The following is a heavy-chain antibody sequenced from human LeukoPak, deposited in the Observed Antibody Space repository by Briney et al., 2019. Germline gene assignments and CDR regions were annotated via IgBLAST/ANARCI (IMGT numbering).Heavy chain of an antibody. V-gene: IGHV1-24*01. J-gene: IGHJ4*02. CDR1: GDTLTELS. D-gene: IGHD3-10*01. CDR2: FVPEDGET. CDR3: ATLPRGHLFDS. Sequence: ASVKVSCKLSGDTLTELSMHWVRQSPGKGLEWMGGFVPEDGETIYAQKFQGRVAMTEDTSTDTAYMELSSLRSDDTAVYFCATLPRGHLFDSWGQGTLVTVSS.